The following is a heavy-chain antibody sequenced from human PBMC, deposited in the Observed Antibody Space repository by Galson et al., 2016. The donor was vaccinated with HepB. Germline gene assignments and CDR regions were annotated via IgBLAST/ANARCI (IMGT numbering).Heavy chain of an antibody. CDR1: GVSISGSNYY. CDR3: ATGIVVAGKMYYHYMDV. Sequence: TLSLTCNVSGVSISGSNYYWGWIRQPPGRGLEWIGSIYYSGSTNYNPSLESRVTISVDTSKNHLSLSLRSVTAADTAVYYCATGIVVAGKMYYHYMDVWGKGTSVTVSS. J-gene: IGHJ6*03. CDR2: IYYSGST. V-gene: IGHV4-39*01. D-gene: IGHD6-19*01.